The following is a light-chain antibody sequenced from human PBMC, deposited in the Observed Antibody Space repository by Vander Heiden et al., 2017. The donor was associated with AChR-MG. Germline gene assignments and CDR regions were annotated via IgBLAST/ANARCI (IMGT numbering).Light chain of an antibody. J-gene: IGKJ2*01. Sequence: DIQMTQSPSSVSASVGDSVTITCRASQGVRTWLAWYQQKPGKAPKLLIYAASSLETGVPSRFSGSGSGTHFTLTITDLQPEDSATDFCLQAHSLPRTFGPGTKLDIK. CDR1: QGVRTW. V-gene: IGKV1-12*01. CDR2: AAS. CDR3: LQAHSLPRT.